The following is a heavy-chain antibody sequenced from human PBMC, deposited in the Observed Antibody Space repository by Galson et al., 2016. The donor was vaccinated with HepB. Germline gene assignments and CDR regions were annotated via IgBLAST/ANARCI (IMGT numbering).Heavy chain of an antibody. CDR1: GFTFTYYS. CDR2: VSISGDIT. V-gene: IGHV3-64D*06. CDR3: VKDGPGGGWYDFDY. D-gene: IGHD6-19*01. Sequence: SLRLSCAASGFTFTYYSMHWVRQAPGKGLEYVSSVSISGDITHYGDAVKGRFTISRDNSKDTLYLQMSSLRPDDTAVYYCVKDGPGGGWYDFDYWGPGILVTVSS. J-gene: IGHJ4*02.